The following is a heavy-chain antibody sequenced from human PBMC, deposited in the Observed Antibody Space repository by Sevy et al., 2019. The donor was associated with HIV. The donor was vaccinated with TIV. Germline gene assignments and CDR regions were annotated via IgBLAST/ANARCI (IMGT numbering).Heavy chain of an antibody. J-gene: IGHJ6*03. CDR1: GFTFSDHY. CDR2: IRNRPNSYTT. D-gene: IGHD2-21*01. CDR3: VRGPNCGVGGCQQISPYCLDV. V-gene: IGHV3-72*01. Sequence: GGSLRLSCAASGFTFSDHYVDWVRQAPGKGLEWVGRIRNRPNSYTTEYAASVKDRFTISRDDSKNSVYLQMNSLKLQDSDVYYCVRGPNCGVGGCQQISPYCLDVWGKGATVTVSS.